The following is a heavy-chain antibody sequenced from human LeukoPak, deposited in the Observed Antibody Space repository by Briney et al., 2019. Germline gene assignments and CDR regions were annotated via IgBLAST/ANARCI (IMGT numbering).Heavy chain of an antibody. V-gene: IGHV1-69*04. Sequence: AVKVSCKAPGGTFSSYAISWVRQAPGPGLESMGRIIPILSRANYVQKFQCRVTITADKSTSTADMELSSLRSEDTAVYYCARALDYWGQGTLVTVSS. CDR3: ARALDY. J-gene: IGHJ4*02. CDR1: GGTFSSYA. CDR2: IIPILSRA.